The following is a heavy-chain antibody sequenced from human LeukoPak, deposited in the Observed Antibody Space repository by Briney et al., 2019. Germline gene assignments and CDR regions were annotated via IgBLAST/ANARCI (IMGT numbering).Heavy chain of an antibody. Sequence: ASVKVSCKASGYTFTSYGISWVRQAPGQGLEWMGWISAYNGNTNYAQKLQGRVTMTTDTSTSTAYMELRSLRSDDTAVYYCARGTTSRIILTDLTNYDFWSGYHNWFDPWDQGTLVTVSS. CDR1: GYTFTSYG. CDR3: ARGTTSRIILTDLTNYDFWSGYHNWFDP. D-gene: IGHD3-3*01. V-gene: IGHV1-18*01. CDR2: ISAYNGNT. J-gene: IGHJ5*02.